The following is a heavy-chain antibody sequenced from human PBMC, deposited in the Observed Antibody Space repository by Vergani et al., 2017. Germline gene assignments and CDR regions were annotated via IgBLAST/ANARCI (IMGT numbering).Heavy chain of an antibody. V-gene: IGHV1-24*01. J-gene: IGHJ4*02. D-gene: IGHD3-22*01. CDR3: AIVTDDYDSSGYYLDY. CDR1: GYSLSELT. CDR2: FDPEHVEV. Sequence: QVQLVQSGSEVRKPGASVKVSCQVSGYSLSELTIHWVRQAPGKGLEWMGGFDPEHVEVTFAHHIQGRVTMTEDRSTDTAYMELSSLRPEDTALYYCAIVTDDYDSSGYYLDYWGQGTLVTVSS.